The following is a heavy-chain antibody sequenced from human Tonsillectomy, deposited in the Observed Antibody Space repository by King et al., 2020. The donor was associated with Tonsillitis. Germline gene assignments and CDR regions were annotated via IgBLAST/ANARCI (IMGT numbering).Heavy chain of an antibody. CDR2: IKSKTDGGTT. J-gene: IGHJ4*02. CDR1: GFTFSNAW. CDR3: TTGILVVPAAPYY. Sequence: VQLVESGGGLVKPGGSLKLSCAASGFTFSNAWMNWVRQAPGKGLEWVGRIKSKTDGGTTDYAAPVKGRFTISRDDSKDTLYLQMNSLKTEDTAVYYCTTGILVVPAAPYYWGQGTLVTVSS. D-gene: IGHD2-2*01. V-gene: IGHV3-15*07.